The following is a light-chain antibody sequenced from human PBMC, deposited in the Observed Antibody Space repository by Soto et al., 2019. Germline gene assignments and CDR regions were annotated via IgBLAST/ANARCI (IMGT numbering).Light chain of an antibody. CDR2: DAS. Sequence: IQMTQSASTVSASVGDRVTITCRASQTISNWLAWYQQKPGKATKLLIYDASTLESGVPSRFSGSGSGTEFTLTISNLQPDDFATYYCQQYNDYLWTFGQGTKVDI. J-gene: IGKJ1*01. CDR3: QQYNDYLWT. V-gene: IGKV1-5*01. CDR1: QTISNW.